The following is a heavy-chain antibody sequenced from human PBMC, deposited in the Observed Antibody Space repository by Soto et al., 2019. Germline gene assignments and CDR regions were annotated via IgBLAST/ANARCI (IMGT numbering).Heavy chain of an antibody. CDR2: ISAYNGNT. CDR3: ARAFGGYDSSGHLDY. J-gene: IGHJ4*02. V-gene: IGHV1-18*01. D-gene: IGHD3-22*01. CDR1: GYTFTSYG. Sequence: VKVSCKASGYTFTSYGISWVRQAPGQGLEWMGWISAYNGNTNYAQKFQGRITLTTDTSTSTAYMELRSLRSDDTAVYYCARAFGGYDSSGHLDYWGQGTLVTVSS.